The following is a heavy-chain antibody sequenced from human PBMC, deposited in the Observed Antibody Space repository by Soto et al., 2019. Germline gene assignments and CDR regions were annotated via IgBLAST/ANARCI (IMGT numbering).Heavy chain of an antibody. V-gene: IGHV3-11*01. D-gene: IGHD3-22*01. Sequence: VGSLRLSCAASGFTFSDYYMSWIRQAPGKGLEWVSYISSSGSTIYYADSVKGRFTISRDNAKNSLYLQMNSLRAEDTAVYYCARAMYYYDSSGYPDYWGQGTLVTVS. CDR3: ARAMYYYDSSGYPDY. CDR1: GFTFSDYY. J-gene: IGHJ4*02. CDR2: ISSSGSTI.